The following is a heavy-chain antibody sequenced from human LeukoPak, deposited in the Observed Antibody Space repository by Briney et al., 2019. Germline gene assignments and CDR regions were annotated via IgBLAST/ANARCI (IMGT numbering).Heavy chain of an antibody. CDR1: GFTFSSYW. J-gene: IGHJ3*01. CDR2: INRDGGET. D-gene: IGHD3-10*01. V-gene: IGHV3-7*05. CDR3: ARGSSNGFDV. Sequence: PWGSLRLSCAGSGFTFSSYWMNWVRQAPGKGLEWVANINRDGGETYCVDSVEGRLTISGDNAKNSLSLQMNSLRAEDTAVYYCARGSSNGFDVWGQGTMVTVSA.